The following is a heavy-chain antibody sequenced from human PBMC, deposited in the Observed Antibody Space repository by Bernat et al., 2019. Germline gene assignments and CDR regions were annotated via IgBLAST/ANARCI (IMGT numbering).Heavy chain of an antibody. D-gene: IGHD6-19*01. J-gene: IGHJ4*02. V-gene: IGHV3-74*01. Sequence: VQLVESGGGLVQPGGSLRLSCAASGFTFTTYWMHWVRPAPGKGLVWVSRINSDGSRTNYADNVKGRSTICRDNAKNTLYLQMNSLGAGGTAVYYCVREEPSGWHLDCWGQGTRVTVSS. CDR3: VREEPSGWHLDC. CDR2: INSDGSRT. CDR1: GFTFTTYW.